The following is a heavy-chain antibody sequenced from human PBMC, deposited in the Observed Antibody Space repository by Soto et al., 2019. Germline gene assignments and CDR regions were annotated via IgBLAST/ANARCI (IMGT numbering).Heavy chain of an antibody. CDR2: IYYSGST. J-gene: IGHJ6*03. V-gene: IGHV4-31*03. Sequence: PSETLSLTXTVSGGSISSGGYYWSLIRQHPRKGLEWVGYIYYSGSTNYNPSLKSRVTISVDKSKNQFSLKLSSVTAADTAVYYCARYSNPTERTFDNPYYYYYYMDVWGKGTTVTVSS. D-gene: IGHD4-4*01. CDR1: GGSISSGGYY. CDR3: ARYSNPTERTFDNPYYYYYYMDV.